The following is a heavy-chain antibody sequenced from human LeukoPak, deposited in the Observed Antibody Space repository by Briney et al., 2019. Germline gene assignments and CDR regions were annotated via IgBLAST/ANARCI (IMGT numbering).Heavy chain of an antibody. J-gene: IGHJ4*02. V-gene: IGHV1-46*01. CDR3: ARGIVITVVGGVIITYLDN. Sequence: GASVKVSCKASGYSFTRYFIHSVPQAPGQGLEWMGIIIPSDGSTSYAQKFQGRVTMTRDTSTSTVYMELSSLRSEDTAVYYCARGIVITVVGGVIITYLDNGGGGSPVTVSS. CDR2: IIPSDGST. D-gene: IGHD3-10*01. CDR1: GYSFTRYF.